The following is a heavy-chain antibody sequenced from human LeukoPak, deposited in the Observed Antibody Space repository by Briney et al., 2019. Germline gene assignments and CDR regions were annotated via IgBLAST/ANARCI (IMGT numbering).Heavy chain of an antibody. CDR2: INPNSGGT. D-gene: IGHD3-10*01. J-gene: IGHJ5*02. V-gene: IGHV1-2*02. CDR3: ARDSDTMVRGGPGFDP. Sequence: ASVKVSCKASGYTFTGYYMHWVRQAPGQGLEWMGWINPNSGGTNYAQKFQGRVTMTRDTSISTAYMELSRLRSDDTAVCYCARDSDTMVRGGPGFDPWGQGTLVTVSS. CDR1: GYTFTGYY.